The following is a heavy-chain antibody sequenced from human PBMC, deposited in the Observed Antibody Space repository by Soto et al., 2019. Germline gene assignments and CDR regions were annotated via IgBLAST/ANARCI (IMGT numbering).Heavy chain of an antibody. CDR1: GFTFSSYA. J-gene: IGHJ4*02. CDR3: AKDRDSSGYYYRNY. V-gene: IGHV3-23*01. D-gene: IGHD3-22*01. Sequence: GGSLRLSCAVSGFTFSSYAMSWVRQAPGKGLEWVSAISGTGDSTHYADSVKGRFTISRDNSKNTLYLQINSLRAEDTAVYYCAKDRDSSGYYYRNYWGQGTLVTVSS. CDR2: ISGTGDST.